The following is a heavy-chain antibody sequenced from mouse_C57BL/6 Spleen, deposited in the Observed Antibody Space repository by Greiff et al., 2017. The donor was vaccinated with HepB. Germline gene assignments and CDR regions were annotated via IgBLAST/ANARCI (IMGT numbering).Heavy chain of an antibody. Sequence: VQRVESGPELVKPGASVKISCKASGYAFSSSWMNWVKQRPGKGLEWIGRIYPGDGDTNYNGKFKGKATLTADKSSSTAYMQLSSLTSEDSAVYFCARDYGTLAWFAYWGQGTLVTVSA. CDR2: IYPGDGDT. CDR3: ARDYGTLAWFAY. CDR1: GYAFSSSW. J-gene: IGHJ3*01. V-gene: IGHV1-82*01. D-gene: IGHD1-1*01.